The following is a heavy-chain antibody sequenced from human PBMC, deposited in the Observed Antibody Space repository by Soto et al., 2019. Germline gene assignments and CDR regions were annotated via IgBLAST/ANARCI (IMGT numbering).Heavy chain of an antibody. CDR1: GGTFSNYA. V-gene: IGHV1-69*06. Sequence: QVQLVQSGAEVKKPGSSVKVSCKASGGTFSNYALSWVRQAPGQGLEWMGGIIPIFDTPNYAQKFQGRVTVNADKSTSIAYMELSSLRSDDTAVYYCARSTRYSGSWWTFDTWGQGTLVTVSS. CDR3: ARSTRYSGSWWTFDT. CDR2: IIPIFDTP. D-gene: IGHD6-13*01. J-gene: IGHJ4*02.